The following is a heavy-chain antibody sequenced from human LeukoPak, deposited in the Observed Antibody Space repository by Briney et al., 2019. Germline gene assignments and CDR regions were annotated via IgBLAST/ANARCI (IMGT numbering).Heavy chain of an antibody. D-gene: IGHD2-2*01. J-gene: IGHJ4*02. CDR2: ISYDGNKE. V-gene: IGHV3-30*03. Sequence: GGSLILSCAATGFSFSSYGLHWVRQAPGEGLERVAVISYDGNKEYYVDSVKGRFTISRDNSKNMLYLQMDSLRAEDTAVYHCARERATSTSTWSFDYWGQGTLVTVSS. CDR3: ARERATSTSTWSFDY. CDR1: GFSFSSYG.